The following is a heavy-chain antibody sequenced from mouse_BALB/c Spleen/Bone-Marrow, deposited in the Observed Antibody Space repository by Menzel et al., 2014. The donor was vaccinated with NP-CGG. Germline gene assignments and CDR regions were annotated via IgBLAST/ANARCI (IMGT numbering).Heavy chain of an antibody. Sequence: DVMLVESGGGLVQPGGSLKLSCATSGFTSSDYYMYWVRQTPEKRLEWVAYISNGGGSTYYPDTVKGRFTISRDNAKNTLYLQMSRLKSEDTAMYYCARGLYYRPFAYWGQGTLVTVSA. CDR2: ISNGGGST. CDR3: ARGLYYRPFAY. J-gene: IGHJ3*01. CDR1: GFTSSDYY. D-gene: IGHD2-14*01. V-gene: IGHV5-12*02.